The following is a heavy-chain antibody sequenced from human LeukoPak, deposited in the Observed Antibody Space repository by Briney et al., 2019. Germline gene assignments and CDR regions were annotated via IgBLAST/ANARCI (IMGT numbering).Heavy chain of an antibody. D-gene: IGHD3-10*01. Sequence: GGSLRLSCAASGFTFRSYGMHWVRKAPGKGLEGVASIWCDRSYQYYPASVKGRFTISRAYSKNTLHLQMNSLRAEGTAGYYCARARSGYFDYWGQGTLVTVSS. CDR3: ARARSGYFDY. CDR1: GFTFRSYG. J-gene: IGHJ4*02. CDR2: IWCDRSYQ. V-gene: IGHV3-33*08.